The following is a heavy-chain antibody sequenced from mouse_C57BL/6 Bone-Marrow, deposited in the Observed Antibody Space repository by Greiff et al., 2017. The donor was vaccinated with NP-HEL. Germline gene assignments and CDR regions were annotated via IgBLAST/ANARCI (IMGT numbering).Heavy chain of an antibody. CDR1: GFNIKNTY. D-gene: IGHD2-3*01. V-gene: IGHV14-3*01. J-gene: IGHJ1*03. CDR3: ANDGYWRVWYFDV. Sequence: VQLQQSVAELVRPGASVKLSCTASGFNIKNTYMHWVKQRPEQGLEWIGRIDPANGNTKYAPKFQGKGTITADTTSNTAYLQLSSLTSEDTAIYYCANDGYWRVWYFDVWGTGTTVTVSS. CDR2: IDPANGNT.